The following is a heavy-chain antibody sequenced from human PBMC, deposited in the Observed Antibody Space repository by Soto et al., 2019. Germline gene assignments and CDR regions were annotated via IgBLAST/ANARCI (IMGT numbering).Heavy chain of an antibody. CDR2: INAGNGNT. CDR1: GYTCVGYG. Sequence: RAAGYTCVGYGRRWVLQANGQRLEWMGWINAGNGNTKYSQKFQGRVTITRDTSASTAYMELSSLRSEDTAVYYCARDGGIMYSSSSGLFYWGQGTLVTVSS. CDR3: ARDGGIMYSSSSGLFY. V-gene: IGHV1-3*01. D-gene: IGHD6-6*01. J-gene: IGHJ4*02.